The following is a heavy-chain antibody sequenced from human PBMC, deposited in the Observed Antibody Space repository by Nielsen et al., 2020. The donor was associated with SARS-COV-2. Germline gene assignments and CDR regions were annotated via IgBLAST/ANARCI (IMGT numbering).Heavy chain of an antibody. CDR1: GFTFRSYW. CDR3: ARDWDDFWSGSKPFDY. CDR2: ISGDGSIS. D-gene: IGHD3-3*01. V-gene: IGHV3-74*01. J-gene: IGHJ4*02. Sequence: GESLKISCVASGFTFRSYWMHWVRQGPGKGLVWVSRISGDGSISTYADSVKGRFTISRDNAKNSLYLQMNSLRAEDTAVYYCARDWDDFWSGSKPFDYWGQGTLVTVSS.